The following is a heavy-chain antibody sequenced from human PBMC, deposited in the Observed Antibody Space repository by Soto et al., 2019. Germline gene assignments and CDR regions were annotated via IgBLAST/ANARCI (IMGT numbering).Heavy chain of an antibody. V-gene: IGHV1-46*01. CDR1: GYTFTKFH. J-gene: IGHJ4*02. Sequence: ASVEVSCKASGYTFTKFHIHWVRQPPGQGLDWMGMIDPSGGVTRGAQRFQGRITMTSDTSTSSVYMELRGLTSEDTAVYYCARGGIGHDNYETIGYYFDHWGPGTLVTVSX. D-gene: IGHD3-16*01. CDR2: IDPSGGVT. CDR3: ARGGIGHDNYETIGYYFDH.